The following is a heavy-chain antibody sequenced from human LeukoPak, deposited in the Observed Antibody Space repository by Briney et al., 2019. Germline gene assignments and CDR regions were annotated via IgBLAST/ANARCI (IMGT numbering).Heavy chain of an antibody. D-gene: IGHD3-10*01. Sequence: GGSLRLSCAASGFTFSTYAMSWVRQAPGKGLEWVSVVSGSGSRTYYADSVKGRFTISRDNANDTLYLQMNSLRAEDTAVYYCAKDSYYYGSGSYSYFDYWGQGTLVTVSS. J-gene: IGHJ4*02. CDR3: AKDSYYYGSGSYSYFDY. CDR2: VSGSGSRT. CDR1: GFTFSTYA. V-gene: IGHV3-23*01.